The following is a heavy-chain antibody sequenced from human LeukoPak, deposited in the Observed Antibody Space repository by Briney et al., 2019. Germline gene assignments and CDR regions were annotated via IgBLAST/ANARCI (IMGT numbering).Heavy chain of an antibody. V-gene: IGHV3-7*01. J-gene: IGHJ4*02. CDR1: GFTFSSYW. CDR2: INEDGSKK. Sequence: PGGSLRLSCAASGFTFSSYWMSWVRQAPGKGLEWVANINEDGSKKYYVDSVKGRLTISRDNAKNSLYLQMNSLRAEDTAVYYCARDFDCSDTTCYDVGLDYWGQGTLVTVSS. CDR3: ARDFDCSDTTCYDVGLDY. D-gene: IGHD2-2*01.